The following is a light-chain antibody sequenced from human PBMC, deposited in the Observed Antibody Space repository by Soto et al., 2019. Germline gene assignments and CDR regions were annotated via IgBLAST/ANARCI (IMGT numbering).Light chain of an antibody. CDR1: SSNIGSNT. V-gene: IGLV1-44*01. CDR3: ATWDDSLNGVV. J-gene: IGLJ2*01. Sequence: QSVLTQPPSASGTPGQRVTIPCSGGSSNIGSNTVNWYHQLPGTAPKLLIYNNNQRPSGVPDRFSGSTSGTSASLAISGLLSEDEADYYCATWDDSLNGVVFGGGTKLTVL. CDR2: NNN.